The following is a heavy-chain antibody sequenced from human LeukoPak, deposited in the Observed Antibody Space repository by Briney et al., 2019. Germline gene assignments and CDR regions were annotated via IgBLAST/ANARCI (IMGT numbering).Heavy chain of an antibody. CDR1: GFTFSSYS. CDR2: ISSSSSYI. Sequence: GGSLRLSCATSGFTFSSYSMTWVRQAPGKGLEWVSSISSSSSYIYYADSVKGRFTISRDNAKNSLYLQMNSLRAEDTAVYYCARQLPQSAFDYWGQGTLVTVSS. V-gene: IGHV3-21*01. CDR3: ARQLPQSAFDY. J-gene: IGHJ4*02. D-gene: IGHD2-2*01.